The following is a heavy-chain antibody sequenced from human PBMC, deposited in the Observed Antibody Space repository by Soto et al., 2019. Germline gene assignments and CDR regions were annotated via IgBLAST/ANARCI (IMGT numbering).Heavy chain of an antibody. CDR2: MNPNSGNT. D-gene: IGHD2-8*01. V-gene: IGHV1-8*01. Sequence: ASVKVSCKASGYTFTSYDINWVRQATGQGLEWMGWMNPNSGNTGYAQKFQGRVTMTRNTSISTAYMELSSLRSEDTAVYYCARGEDLRYCTNGVCYTYFDYWGQGTLVTVSS. CDR1: GYTFTSYD. CDR3: ARGEDLRYCTNGVCYTYFDY. J-gene: IGHJ4*02.